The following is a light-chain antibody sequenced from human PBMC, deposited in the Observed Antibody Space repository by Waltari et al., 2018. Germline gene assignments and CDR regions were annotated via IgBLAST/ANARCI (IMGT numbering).Light chain of an antibody. J-gene: IGKJ2*01. Sequence: DIVMTQSPDSLVVSLGERATINCKSSRNLLYSPNNKDFLAWYQQKPGQPPKLLIYWAAPRESGVPDRFPGSGSGTDFSLTISSLQAEDVAVYYCQQYYDTPYTFGQGTKLEIK. CDR2: WAA. CDR3: QQYYDTPYT. CDR1: RNLLYSPNNKDF. V-gene: IGKV4-1*01.